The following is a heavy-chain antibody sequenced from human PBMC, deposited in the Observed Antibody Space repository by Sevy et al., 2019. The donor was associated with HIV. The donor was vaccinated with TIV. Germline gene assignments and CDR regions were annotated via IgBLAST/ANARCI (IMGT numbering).Heavy chain of an antibody. CDR2: FDPEDGET. Sequence: ASVKVSCKVSGYTLTELSMHWVRQAPGKGLEWMGGFDPEDGETIYAQKFQGRVTMTEDTSTDRAYMELSSLRSEDTAVYYCATYHSSSGGWFDPWGQGTLVTVSS. J-gene: IGHJ5*02. CDR3: ATYHSSSGGWFDP. CDR1: GYTLTELS. V-gene: IGHV1-24*01. D-gene: IGHD6-6*01.